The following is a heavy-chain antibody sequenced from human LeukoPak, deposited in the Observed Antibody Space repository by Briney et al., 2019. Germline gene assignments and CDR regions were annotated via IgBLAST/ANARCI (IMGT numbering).Heavy chain of an antibody. D-gene: IGHD3-3*01. Sequence: GGSLRLSCAASGFTFSSYAVSWVRQAPGKGLEWVSAISGSGGSTYYADSVKGRFTISRDNSKNTLYLQMNSLRAEDTAVYYCANRGSYYDFWSGYPSFDYWGQGTLVTVSS. CDR1: GFTFSSYA. CDR3: ANRGSYYDFWSGYPSFDY. CDR2: ISGSGGST. J-gene: IGHJ4*02. V-gene: IGHV3-23*01.